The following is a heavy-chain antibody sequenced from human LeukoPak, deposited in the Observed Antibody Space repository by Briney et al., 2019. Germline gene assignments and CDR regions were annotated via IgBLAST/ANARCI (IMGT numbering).Heavy chain of an antibody. V-gene: IGHV3-21*01. CDR2: ISSSSSYI. CDR3: ARAYGRPWFYFDY. J-gene: IGHJ4*02. D-gene: IGHD1-1*01. Sequence: GGSLRLSCVASGFTFSSYAMNWVRQAPGKGLEWVSSISSSSSYIYYADSVKGRFTISRDNAKNSLYLQMNSLRAEDTAVYYCARAYGRPWFYFDYWGQGTLVTVSS. CDR1: GFTFSSYA.